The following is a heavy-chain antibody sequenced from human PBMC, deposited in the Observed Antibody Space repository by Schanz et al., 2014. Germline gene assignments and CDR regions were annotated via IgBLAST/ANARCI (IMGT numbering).Heavy chain of an antibody. D-gene: IGHD6-6*01. J-gene: IGHJ4*02. CDR3: GRRLSRSYIHF. Sequence: QVQLVQSGAEVKKPGASVKVSCKASGYTFTSYGISWVRQAPGQGLEWMGRIIPVLAIADYAQKFQGRITVTTDTSTSTVYLQLSSLRSDDTAVYYCGRRLSRSYIHFCGQRTLITVSP. CDR2: IIPVLAIA. V-gene: IGHV1-18*01. CDR1: GYTFTSYG.